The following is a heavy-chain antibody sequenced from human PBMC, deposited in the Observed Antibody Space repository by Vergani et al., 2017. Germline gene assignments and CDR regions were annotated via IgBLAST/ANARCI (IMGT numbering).Heavy chain of an antibody. V-gene: IGHV3-48*03. Sequence: EVQLVESGGGLVQPGGSLRLSCAASGFTFSSYEMNWVRQAPGKGLEWVSYISSSGSTIYYADSVKGRFTISRDNAKNSLYLQMNSLRAEDTAVYYCARWKYSYGSRDYYYYGMDVWGQGTTVTVSS. J-gene: IGHJ6*02. CDR1: GFTFSSYE. D-gene: IGHD5-18*01. CDR3: ARWKYSYGSRDYYYYGMDV. CDR2: ISSSGSTI.